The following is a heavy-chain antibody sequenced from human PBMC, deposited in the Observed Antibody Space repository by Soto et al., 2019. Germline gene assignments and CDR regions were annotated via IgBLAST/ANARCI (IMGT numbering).Heavy chain of an antibody. CDR1: GFTFDDYA. CDR3: AKDRGAYSSSSYYSYMDV. Sequence: EVQLVESGGGLVQPGRSLRLSCAASGFTFDDYAIHWVRQAPGKGLEWVSSISWNSDDIDYADSVKGRFTISRDNAKNALYLQMNSLRAEDTALYYCAKDRGAYSSSSYYSYMDVWGKGPTVTVSS. CDR2: ISWNSDDI. V-gene: IGHV3-9*01. D-gene: IGHD6-13*01. J-gene: IGHJ6*03.